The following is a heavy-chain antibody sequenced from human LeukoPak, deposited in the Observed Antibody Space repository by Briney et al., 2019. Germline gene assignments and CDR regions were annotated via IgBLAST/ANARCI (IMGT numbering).Heavy chain of an antibody. J-gene: IGHJ6*04. Sequence: GGCLRLSCAASGFTFSSYSMNWVRQAPGKGLGWVSSISSSSSYIYYADSVKGRFTISRDNAKNSLYLQMNSLRAEDTAVYYCAELGITMIGGVWGKGTTVTISS. D-gene: IGHD3-10*02. CDR2: ISSSSSYI. V-gene: IGHV3-21*01. CDR1: GFTFSSYS. CDR3: AELGITMIGGV.